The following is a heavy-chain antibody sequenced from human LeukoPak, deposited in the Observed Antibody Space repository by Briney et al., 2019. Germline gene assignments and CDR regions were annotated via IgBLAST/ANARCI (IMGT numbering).Heavy chain of an antibody. Sequence: GGSLRLSCAASGFTFGSYAMSWVRQAPGKGLEWVSAISGSGGSTYYADSVKGRFTISRDNSKNTLYLQMNSLRAEDTAVYYCATALDYYDSSGYYSDYWGQGTLVTVSS. CDR3: ATALDYYDSSGYYSDY. CDR2: ISGSGGST. CDR1: GFTFGSYA. J-gene: IGHJ4*02. V-gene: IGHV3-23*01. D-gene: IGHD3-22*01.